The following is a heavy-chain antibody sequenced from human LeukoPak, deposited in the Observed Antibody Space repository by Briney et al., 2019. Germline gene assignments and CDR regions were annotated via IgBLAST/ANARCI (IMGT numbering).Heavy chain of an antibody. CDR1: GGSVSSYY. Sequence: SETLSLTCTVSGGSVSSYYWSWIRQPPGKGLEWMGYVYYTGSTNYNPSLKSRVTILIDTSKNQFSLKLSSVTAADTAVYYCARGMVRGVILDYYYGMDVWGQGTTVTVSS. CDR3: ARGMVRGVILDYYYGMDV. J-gene: IGHJ6*02. D-gene: IGHD3-10*01. CDR2: VYYTGST. V-gene: IGHV4-59*02.